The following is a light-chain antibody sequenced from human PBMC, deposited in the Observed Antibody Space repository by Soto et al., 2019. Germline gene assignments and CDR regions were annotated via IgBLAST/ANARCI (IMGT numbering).Light chain of an antibody. V-gene: IGKV3-20*01. CDR2: GAS. J-gene: IGKJ4*01. CDR1: QTVSRSA. Sequence: EIVLTQSPCTLSLSPGERATLSCRASQTVSRSALAWYQQKPGQAPRLLIYGASNRATGIPDRFSGSGSGTDFTLTISRLEPEDFEVYYCRQYGNSPFTFGGGTKVDIK. CDR3: RQYGNSPFT.